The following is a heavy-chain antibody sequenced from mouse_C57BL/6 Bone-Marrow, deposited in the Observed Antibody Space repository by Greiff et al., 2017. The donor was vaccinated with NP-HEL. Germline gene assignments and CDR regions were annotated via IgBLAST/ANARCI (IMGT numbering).Heavy chain of an antibody. J-gene: IGHJ2*01. CDR1: GYSFTGYY. CDR3: ARWPPFDY. V-gene: IGHV1-42*01. Sequence: EVQLQQSGPELVKPGASVKISCKASGYSFTGYYMSWVKQSPEKSLEWIGEINPSTGGTTYNQKFKAKATLTVDKSSSTAYMQLKSLTSEDSAVYYCARWPPFDYWGQGTTLTVSS. CDR2: INPSTGGT.